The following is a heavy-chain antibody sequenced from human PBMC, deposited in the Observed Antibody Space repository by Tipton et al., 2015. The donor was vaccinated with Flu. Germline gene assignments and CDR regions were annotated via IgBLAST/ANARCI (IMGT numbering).Heavy chain of an antibody. J-gene: IGHJ6*02. CDR3: AKHTYYYYYYGMDV. D-gene: IGHD5-18*01. CDR1: GFTFSSYA. V-gene: IGHV3-23*01. CDR2: ISGSGGST. Sequence: SLRLSCAASGFTFSSYAMSWVRQAPGKGLEWVSAISGSGGSTYYADSVKGRFTISRDNSKNTLYLQMNSLRAEDTAVYYCAKHTYYYYYYGMDVWGQGTTVTVSS.